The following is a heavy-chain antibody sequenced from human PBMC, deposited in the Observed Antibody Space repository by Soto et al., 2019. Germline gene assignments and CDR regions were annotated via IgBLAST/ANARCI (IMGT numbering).Heavy chain of an antibody. D-gene: IGHD2-2*01. J-gene: IGHJ6*02. Sequence: GGSLRLSCAASGFTFCACAMTWVRQAPGKGLEWVSVISGSGSYTYYEDSVKGRVTISRNTSKNTLYLEIHGLTAEDTAIYYCEKDLPPPYHRMDVWGQGTTVTVSS. CDR3: EKDLPPPYHRMDV. V-gene: IGHV3-23*01. CDR1: GFTFCACA. CDR2: ISGSGSYT.